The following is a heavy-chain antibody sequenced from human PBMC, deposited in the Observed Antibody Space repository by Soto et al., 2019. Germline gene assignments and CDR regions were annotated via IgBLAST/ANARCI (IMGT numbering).Heavy chain of an antibody. V-gene: IGHV3-15*01. CDR3: TTVVGDYVWGSYRTDLDY. Sequence: GSLRLSCAASGFTFSNAWMSWVRQAPGKGLEWVGRIKSKTDGGTTDYAAPVKGRFTISRDDSKNTLYLQMNSLKTEDTAVYYCTTVVGDYVWGSYRTDLDYWGQGTLVTVSS. CDR2: IKSKTDGGTT. J-gene: IGHJ4*02. CDR1: GFTFSNAW. D-gene: IGHD3-16*02.